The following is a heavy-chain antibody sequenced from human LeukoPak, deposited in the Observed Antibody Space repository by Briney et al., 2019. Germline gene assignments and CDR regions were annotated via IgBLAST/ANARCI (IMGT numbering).Heavy chain of an antibody. CDR1: GYTFTSYY. J-gene: IGHJ4*02. V-gene: IGHV1-2*02. CDR3: ARYCTNGVCYPFDY. CDR2: INPNSGGT. Sequence: ASVEVSCKASGYTFTSYYMHWVRQAPGQGVEWMGWINPNSGGTNYAQKFQGRVTMTRDTSISTAYMELSRLRSDDTAVYYCARYCTNGVCYPFDYWGQGTLVTVSS. D-gene: IGHD2-8*01.